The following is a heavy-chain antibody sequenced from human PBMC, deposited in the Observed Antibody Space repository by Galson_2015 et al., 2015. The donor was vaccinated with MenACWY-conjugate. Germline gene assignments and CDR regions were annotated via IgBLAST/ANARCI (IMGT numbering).Heavy chain of an antibody. CDR2: ISGYNGDT. Sequence: SVKVSCKASDDRFTSYGISWVRQAPGQGLEWMGWISGYNGDTHYAQKFEGRVTMTTDTSTSTAYMELRSLRSDDTAVYYCARDRDVNYLPHNVMVRGEAMDVWGQGTTVTVS. CDR1: DDRFTSYG. D-gene: IGHD3-10*01. V-gene: IGHV1-18*01. CDR3: ARDRDVNYLPHNVMVRGEAMDV. J-gene: IGHJ6*02.